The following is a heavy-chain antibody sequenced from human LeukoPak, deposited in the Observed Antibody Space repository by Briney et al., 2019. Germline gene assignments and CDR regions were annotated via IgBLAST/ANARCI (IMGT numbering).Heavy chain of an antibody. CDR1: GGSISSSSYY. V-gene: IGHV4-39*01. Sequence: SKTLSLTCTVSGGSISSSSYYWGWIRQPPGKGLEWIGSIYYSGSTYYNPSLKSRVTISVDTSKNQFSLKLSSVTAADTAVYYCARPCYYDSSGYSYYFDYWGQGTLVTVSS. D-gene: IGHD3-22*01. CDR3: ARPCYYDSSGYSYYFDY. CDR2: IYYSGST. J-gene: IGHJ4*02.